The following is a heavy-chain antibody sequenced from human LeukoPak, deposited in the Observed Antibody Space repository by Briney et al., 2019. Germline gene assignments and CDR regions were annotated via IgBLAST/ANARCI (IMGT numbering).Heavy chain of an antibody. V-gene: IGHV3-48*03. D-gene: IGHD1-26*01. CDR2: ISSSGDSI. Sequence: GGSLRLSCAASGFTFSNYEMNWVRQAPGKGLEWVSYISSSGDSIYYTDSVRGRFTISRDNAKNSLYLQMNGLRAEDTAVYYCLRDEVGATTEFDYWGQGTLVTVSS. J-gene: IGHJ4*02. CDR1: GFTFSNYE. CDR3: LRDEVGATTEFDY.